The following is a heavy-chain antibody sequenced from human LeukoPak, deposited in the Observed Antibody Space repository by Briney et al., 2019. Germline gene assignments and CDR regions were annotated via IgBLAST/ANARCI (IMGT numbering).Heavy chain of an antibody. CDR3: ARGGSIAVAGLLFEN. CDR1: GYTFTSYG. CDR2: ISAYNGNT. Sequence: GASVTVSCTASGYTFTSYGISWVRQAPGQGLEWMGWISAYNGNTNYAQKLQGRVTMTTDTSTSTAYMELRSLRSDDTAVYYCARGGSIAVAGLLFENWGQGTLVTVSS. J-gene: IGHJ4*02. V-gene: IGHV1-18*01. D-gene: IGHD6-19*01.